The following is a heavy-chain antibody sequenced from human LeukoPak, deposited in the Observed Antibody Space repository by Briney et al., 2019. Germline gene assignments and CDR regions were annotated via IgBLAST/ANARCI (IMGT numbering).Heavy chain of an antibody. CDR2: IYTSGST. CDR1: GGSITSGSYY. J-gene: IGHJ6*03. V-gene: IGHV4-61*02. Sequence: PSETLSLTCTVSGGSITSGSYYWSWIRQPAGKGLEWIGRIYTSGSTNYNPSLKSRVTMSVDTSKNQFSLKLSSVTAADTAVYYCARDLSPPYYYYYYMDVWGKGTTVTVSS. D-gene: IGHD2/OR15-2a*01. CDR3: ARDLSPPYYYYYYMDV.